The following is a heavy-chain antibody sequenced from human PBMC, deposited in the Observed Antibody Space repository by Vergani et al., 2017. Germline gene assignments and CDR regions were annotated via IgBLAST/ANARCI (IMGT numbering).Heavy chain of an antibody. J-gene: IGHJ4*02. V-gene: IGHV4-4*07. CDR2: IYTSGST. D-gene: IGHD3-22*01. CDR1: GGSISSYY. CDR3: ARGPLISSGYYAPHDYFDY. Sequence: QVQLQESGPGLVKPSETLSLTCTVPGGSISSYYWSWIRQPAGKGLEWIGRIYTSGSTNYNPSLKSRVTMSVDTSKNQFSLKLSSVTAADTAVYYCARGPLISSGYYAPHDYFDYWGQGTLVTVSS.